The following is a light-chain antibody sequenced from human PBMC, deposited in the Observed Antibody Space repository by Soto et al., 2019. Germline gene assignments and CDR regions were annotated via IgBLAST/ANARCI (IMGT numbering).Light chain of an antibody. CDR1: QSVSSY. J-gene: IGKJ4*02. CDR3: QQRSNWPPVT. Sequence: EIVLTQSPATLSLSPGERATLSCRASQSVSSYLAWYQQKPGQAPRLLIYDASNRTTGIPARFSGSGAGTDCTLTIISLVPEEFSIYYCQQRSNWPPVTFGGGTKVEIK. V-gene: IGKV3-11*01. CDR2: DAS.